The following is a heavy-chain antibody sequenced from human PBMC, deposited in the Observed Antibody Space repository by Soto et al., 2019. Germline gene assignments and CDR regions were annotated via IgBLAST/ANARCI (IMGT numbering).Heavy chain of an antibody. Sequence: PGGSLRLSCASSGFTFISYGMHWVRQAPGNGLEWVAVIWYDGSNQYYADSVKGRFTISRDNSKNTLYPQMNSLRSEDTAVYYCASRKAVAGTTYYYYGMDVWGQGTTVTAP. CDR1: GFTFISYG. D-gene: IGHD6-19*01. V-gene: IGHV3-30*02. J-gene: IGHJ6*02. CDR3: ASRKAVAGTTYYYYGMDV. CDR2: IWYDGSNQ.